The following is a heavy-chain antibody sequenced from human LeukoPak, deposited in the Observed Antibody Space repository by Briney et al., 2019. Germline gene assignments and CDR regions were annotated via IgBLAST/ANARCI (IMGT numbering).Heavy chain of an antibody. V-gene: IGHV1-69*05. CDR1: GGTFSSYA. CDR3: ARGGVVPAAIDYYYMDV. D-gene: IGHD2-2*01. CDR2: IIPIFGTA. Sequence: SVKVSCKASGGTFSSYAISWVRQAPGQGLEWMGGIIPIFGTANYAQKFQGRATITTDESTSTAYMELSSLRSEDTAVYYCARGGVVPAAIDYYYMDVWGKGTTVTVSS. J-gene: IGHJ6*03.